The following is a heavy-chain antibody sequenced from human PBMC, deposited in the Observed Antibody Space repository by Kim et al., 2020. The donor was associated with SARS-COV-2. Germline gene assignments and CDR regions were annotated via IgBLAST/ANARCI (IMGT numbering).Heavy chain of an antibody. Sequence: GGSLRLSCVASGFTFSSYSMTWVRQAPGKGLEWVANITEDGEESYVDSAKGRFTISRDSAKNSLFLQLDSLRAGDTAVYFCARGAYQFDYWGQGTLVTVSS. V-gene: IGHV3-7*01. CDR2: ITEDGEE. D-gene: IGHD2-2*01. CDR3: ARGAYQFDY. CDR1: GFTFSSYS. J-gene: IGHJ4*02.